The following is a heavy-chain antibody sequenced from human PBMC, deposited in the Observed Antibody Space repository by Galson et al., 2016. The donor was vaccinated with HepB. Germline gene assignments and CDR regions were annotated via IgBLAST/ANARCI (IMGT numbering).Heavy chain of an antibody. CDR3: ARDLYCGIDCYRYYFDY. D-gene: IGHD2-21*02. Sequence: SLRLSCAASGFTFSSYSMHWVRQAPGKGLEWVSSISSTSTYIYYADAVKGRFTISRDNAKNSLYLQMNSLRAEDTAVYYCARDLYCGIDCYRYYFDYWGKGTLVTVSS. CDR1: GFTFSSYS. V-gene: IGHV3-21*01. J-gene: IGHJ4*02. CDR2: ISSTSTYI.